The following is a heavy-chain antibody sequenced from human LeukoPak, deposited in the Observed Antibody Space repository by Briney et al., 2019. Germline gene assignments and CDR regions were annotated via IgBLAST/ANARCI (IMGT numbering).Heavy chain of an antibody. CDR1: GGTFSSYA. J-gene: IGHJ4*02. CDR3: ARDEGSEYYYDSSGYYTFDY. CDR2: IIPIFGTA. D-gene: IGHD3-22*01. V-gene: IGHV1-69*13. Sequence: SVKVSCKASGGTFSSYAISWVRQAPGQGLEWMGGIIPIFGTANYAQKFQGRVTITADESTSTAYMELSSLRSEDTAVYYCARDEGSEYYYDSSGYYTFDYWGQGTLVTVSS.